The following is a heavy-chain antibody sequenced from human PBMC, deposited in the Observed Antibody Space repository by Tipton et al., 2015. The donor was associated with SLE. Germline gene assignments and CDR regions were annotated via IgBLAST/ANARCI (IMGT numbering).Heavy chain of an antibody. J-gene: IGHJ6*03. Sequence: SLRLSCAASGFIFSSYAMSWVRQAPGKGLEWVSTISGGDGSTSYADSVKGRFTISRGNSKNMLYLQMNSLRAEDTAVYYCAKDLPDQLAPWIFRNYYYMDVWGKGTTVTVSS. CDR3: AKDLPDQLAPWIFRNYYYMDV. D-gene: IGHD3-3*01. V-gene: IGHV3-23*01. CDR2: ISGGDGST. CDR1: GFIFSSYA.